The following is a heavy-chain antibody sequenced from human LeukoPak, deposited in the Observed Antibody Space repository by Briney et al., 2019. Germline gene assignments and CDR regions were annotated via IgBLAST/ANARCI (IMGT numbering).Heavy chain of an antibody. CDR1: GFTFSSYG. V-gene: IGHV3-23*01. D-gene: IGHD2-15*01. CDR3: AKCVGGSCYVLNY. Sequence: GGSLRLSCAASGFTFSSYGMSWVRQAPGKGLEWVSAISGSGGSTYYADSVKGRFTISRDNSKNTLYLQMNSLGAEDTAVYYCAKCVGGSCYVLNYWGQGTLVTVSS. J-gene: IGHJ4*02. CDR2: ISGSGGST.